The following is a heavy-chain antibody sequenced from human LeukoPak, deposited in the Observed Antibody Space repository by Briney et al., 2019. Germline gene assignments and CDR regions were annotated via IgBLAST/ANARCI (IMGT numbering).Heavy chain of an antibody. CDR3: ARDRGYGSGSQLFDP. J-gene: IGHJ5*02. CDR2: IRYDGSNK. Sequence: GGSLRLSCAASGFTFSSYGMHWVRQAPGKGLEWVAFIRYDGSNKYYADSVKGRFTISRDNSKNTLYLQMNSLRAEDTAVYYCARDRGYGSGSQLFDPWGQGTLVTVSS. V-gene: IGHV3-30*02. CDR1: GFTFSSYG. D-gene: IGHD3-10*01.